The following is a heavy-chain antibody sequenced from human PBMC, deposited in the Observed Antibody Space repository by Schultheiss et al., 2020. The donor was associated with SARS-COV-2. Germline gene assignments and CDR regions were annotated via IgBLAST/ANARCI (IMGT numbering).Heavy chain of an antibody. CDR3: ARGLGAVTTENDGVDV. CDR1: GGSISSGGYY. D-gene: IGHD4-17*01. J-gene: IGHJ6*02. CDR2: IYYSGST. Sequence: SETLSLTCTVSGGSISSGGYYWSWIRQLPGKGLEWIGYIYYSGSTYYNPSLKSRLTISVDTSTNQFSLKQSSVTAADTAVYYCARGLGAVTTENDGVDVWGQGTTVTVSS. V-gene: IGHV4-31*03.